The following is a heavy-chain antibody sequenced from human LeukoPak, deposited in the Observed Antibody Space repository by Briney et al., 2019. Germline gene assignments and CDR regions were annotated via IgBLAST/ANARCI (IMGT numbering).Heavy chain of an antibody. D-gene: IGHD3-22*01. J-gene: IGHJ5*02. CDR2: IYTSGST. V-gene: IGHV4-4*07. CDR1: GGSFSGYY. CDR3: ARDLHYYDSSGYYP. Sequence: SETLSLTCAVYGGSFSGYYWSWIRQPAGKGLEWIGRIYTSGSTNYNPSLKSRVTISVDTSKNQFSLKLSSVTAADTAVYYCARDLHYYDSSGYYPWGQGTLVTVSS.